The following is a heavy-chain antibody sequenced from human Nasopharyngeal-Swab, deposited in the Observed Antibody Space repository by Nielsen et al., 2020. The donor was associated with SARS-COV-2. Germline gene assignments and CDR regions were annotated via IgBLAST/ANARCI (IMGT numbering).Heavy chain of an antibody. CDR2: IYYSGSP. V-gene: IGHV4-39*01. CDR1: DGAISSSSYY. CDR3: ARGPTEVTMIVVVHFDY. Sequence: SEPLSLAWTVVDGAISSSSYYWGWIRQPPGKGLEWIGSIYYSGSPYYNPSLKSRVTISVDTSKNQFSLKLSSVTAADTAVYYCARGPTEVTMIVVVHFDYWGQGTLVTVSS. J-gene: IGHJ4*02. D-gene: IGHD3-22*01.